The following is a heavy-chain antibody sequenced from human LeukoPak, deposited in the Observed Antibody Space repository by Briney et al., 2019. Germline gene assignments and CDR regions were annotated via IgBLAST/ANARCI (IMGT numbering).Heavy chain of an antibody. CDR3: ARAPGSYLTSYRYYFYYGMDV. D-gene: IGHD3-10*01. CDR2: FYEGGNT. CDR1: GGSISSGGYS. Sequence: PSGTLSLTCAVSGGSISSGGYSWNWIRQPSGKGLEWIGYFYEGGNTYYNPSLKSRVTMSVDRSKNQFSLKLSSVTAADTAVYYCARAPGSYLTSYRYYFYYGMDVWGQGTTVTVSS. J-gene: IGHJ6*02. V-gene: IGHV4-30-2*01.